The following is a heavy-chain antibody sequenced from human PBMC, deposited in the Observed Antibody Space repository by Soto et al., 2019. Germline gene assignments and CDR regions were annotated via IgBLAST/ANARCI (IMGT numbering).Heavy chain of an antibody. CDR3: AKVYKMYYSNWYFDL. CDR2: ISGSGGST. J-gene: IGHJ2*01. D-gene: IGHD3-10*01. V-gene: IGHV3-23*01. Sequence: GGSLSLSCAASGFTFSSYAMSWVRQAPGKGLEWVSAISGSGGSTYYADSVKGRFTISRDNSKNTLYLQMNSLRAEDTAVYYCAKVYKMYYSNWYFDLWGRGTLVTV. CDR1: GFTFSSYA.